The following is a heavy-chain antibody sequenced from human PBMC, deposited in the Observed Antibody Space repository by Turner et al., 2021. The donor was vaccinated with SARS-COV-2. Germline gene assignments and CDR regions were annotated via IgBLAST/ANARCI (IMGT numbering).Heavy chain of an antibody. J-gene: IGHJ2*01. CDR2: IDGSGERT. V-gene: IGHV3-23*04. D-gene: IGHD1-7*01. CDR3: ATSGGARNFYWYFDI. CDR1: GFTFIAYG. Sequence: VQLVESGGGVVQPGRSLRLSCAASGFTFIAYGFNWVRQAPGRGLEWVSTIDGSGERTYYTDSVKGRFTISRDNSNNTVYLQMNSLRAEDTAVYYCATSGGARNFYWYFDIWGRGTLVTVSS.